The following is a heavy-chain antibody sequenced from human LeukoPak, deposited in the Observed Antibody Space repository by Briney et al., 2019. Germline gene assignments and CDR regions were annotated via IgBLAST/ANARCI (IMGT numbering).Heavy chain of an antibody. V-gene: IGHV3-33*06. Sequence: GGSLRHSCAAPGFTYSGSGMHWVGQAPGKGLEWVPVIWYEGSNKYYADSVKGRFTISRDNSKNTLYLQMNSLRAEDTAVYYCAKGVITFGGVPLDYWGQGTLVTVSS. CDR1: GFTYSGSG. CDR3: AKGVITFGGVPLDY. J-gene: IGHJ4*02. CDR2: IWYEGSNK. D-gene: IGHD3-16*01.